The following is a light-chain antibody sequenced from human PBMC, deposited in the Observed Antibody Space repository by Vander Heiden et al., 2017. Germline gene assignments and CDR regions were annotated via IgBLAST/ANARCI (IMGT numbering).Light chain of an antibody. CDR2: QDN. CDR1: KLGDKY. CDR3: QAWDSSTVV. V-gene: IGLV3-1*01. Sequence: SHAPTQPPSVSVSPGQTASITCPGDKLGDKYACWYQLKPGQSPVLVIYQDNRRPSGIPERFFGSNSGNTATLTISVTQAMDEADYYCQAWDSSTVVFGGGTKLTVL. J-gene: IGLJ2*01.